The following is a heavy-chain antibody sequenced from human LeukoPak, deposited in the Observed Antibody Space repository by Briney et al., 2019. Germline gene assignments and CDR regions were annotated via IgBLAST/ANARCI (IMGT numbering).Heavy chain of an antibody. D-gene: IGHD5-12*01. J-gene: IGHJ6*02. Sequence: SETLSLTCTVSGGSISSSSYYWGWIRQPPGKGLEWIGSIYYSGSTYYNPSLKSRVTISVDTSKNQFSLKLSSVTAADTAVYYCATYDNSRYGMDVWGQGTTVTVSS. CDR1: GGSISSSSYY. V-gene: IGHV4-39*01. CDR2: IYYSGST. CDR3: ATYDNSRYGMDV.